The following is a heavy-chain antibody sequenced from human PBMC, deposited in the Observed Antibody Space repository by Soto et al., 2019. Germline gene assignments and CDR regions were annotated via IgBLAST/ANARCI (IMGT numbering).Heavy chain of an antibody. CDR2: IYYSGST. Sequence: SETLSLTCTVSGGSISSGGYYWTWIRQHPGKGLEWIGYIYYSGSTYYNPSLKSRVTISVDTSKNQFSLKLSSVTAADTAVYYCARVGCYDGSGYNAFHIWGQGTMVT. J-gene: IGHJ3*02. V-gene: IGHV4-31*03. CDR1: GGSISSGGYY. CDR3: ARVGCYDGSGYNAFHI. D-gene: IGHD3-22*01.